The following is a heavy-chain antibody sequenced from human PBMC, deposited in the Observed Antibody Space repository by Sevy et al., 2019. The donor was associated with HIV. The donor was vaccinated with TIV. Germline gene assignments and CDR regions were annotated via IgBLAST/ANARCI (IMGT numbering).Heavy chain of an antibody. D-gene: IGHD4-17*01. J-gene: IGHJ4*02. CDR2: IKSKTDGGTT. CDR1: GFTFNNAW. CDR3: ATDRDYCGYAGGFDS. V-gene: IGHV3-15*01. Sequence: GGSLRLSCAASGFTFNNAWMSWVRQAPGKGLEWVGRIKSKTDGGTTDYAAPVKGRFAISRDDSKNTLFLQMNSLQSEDTAVYYCATDRDYCGYAGGFDSWGQGTLVTVSS.